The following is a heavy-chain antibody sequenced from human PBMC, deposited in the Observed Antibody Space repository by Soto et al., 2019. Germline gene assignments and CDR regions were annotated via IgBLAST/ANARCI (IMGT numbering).Heavy chain of an antibody. CDR2: IGSSSVTI. D-gene: IGHD6-19*01. J-gene: IGHJ4*02. V-gene: IGHV3-48*01. CDR1: GFTLSNYV. Sequence: EVQLVESGGGLVQPGGSLRLSCAASGFTLSNYVMNWVRQAPGKGLEWISCIGSSSVTIFHADSVKGRFTISRDSAKNSLYRQRNSLRAEDTAMYYCARVPSSGWPDFVDYWGLGTLVTVSS. CDR3: ARVPSSGWPDFVDY.